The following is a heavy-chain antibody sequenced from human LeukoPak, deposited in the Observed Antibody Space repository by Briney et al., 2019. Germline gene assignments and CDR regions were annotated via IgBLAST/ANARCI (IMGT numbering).Heavy chain of an antibody. V-gene: IGHV3-23*01. CDR3: AKDDDYGDYRDAFDI. Sequence: GGSLRLSCAASGFTFSSYAMNWVRQAPGKGLEWVSTISGSGGSTYYADSVKGRFTISRDNSKNTLYLQMNSLRAEDTAVYYCAKDDDYGDYRDAFDIWGQGTMVTVSS. CDR1: GFTFSSYA. J-gene: IGHJ3*02. D-gene: IGHD4-17*01. CDR2: ISGSGGST.